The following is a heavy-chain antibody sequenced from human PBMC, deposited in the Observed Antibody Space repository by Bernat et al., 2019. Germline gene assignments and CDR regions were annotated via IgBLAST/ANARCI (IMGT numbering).Heavy chain of an antibody. CDR3: KGDFDY. Sequence: QVQLVESGGGVVQPGRSLRLSCAASGFTFSSYGMHWVRQAPGKGLEWVAVISYDGSNKYYADSVKGRFTISRDNSKNTLYLQMNSLRAEDTAVYYCKGDFDYWGQGTLVTVSS. V-gene: IGHV3-30*03. CDR2: ISYDGSNK. J-gene: IGHJ4*02. CDR1: GFTFSSYG.